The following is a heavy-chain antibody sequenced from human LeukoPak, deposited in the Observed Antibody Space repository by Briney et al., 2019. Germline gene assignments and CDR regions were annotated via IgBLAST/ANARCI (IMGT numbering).Heavy chain of an antibody. Sequence: GGSLRLSCAASGFTFSSYSMNWVRQAPGKGLEWVSSISGSSSSIFYADSVEGRFTISRDNAKNSLYLQMNSLSAEDTAVNYCARVGVVGATLDAFDIWGQGTMVTVSS. CDR2: ISGSSSSI. CDR1: GFTFSSYS. CDR3: ARVGVVGATLDAFDI. D-gene: IGHD1-26*01. V-gene: IGHV3-21*01. J-gene: IGHJ3*02.